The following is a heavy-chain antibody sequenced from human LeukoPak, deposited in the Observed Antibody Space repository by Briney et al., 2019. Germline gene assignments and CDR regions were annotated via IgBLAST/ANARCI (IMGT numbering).Heavy chain of an antibody. CDR1: GDSISSSSYF. V-gene: IGHV4-39*07. CDR3: ARVARYGGYTRYFQP. CDR2: VYYSGNT. J-gene: IGHJ1*01. Sequence: PSETLSLTCTVSGDSISSSSYFWGWIRQPPGKGLEWIASVYYSGNTYYNPSLKNRFTISVDTSKNQFSLRLTSVTAADTAVYYCARVARYGGYTRYFQPWGQGTLVTVSS. D-gene: IGHD4-23*01.